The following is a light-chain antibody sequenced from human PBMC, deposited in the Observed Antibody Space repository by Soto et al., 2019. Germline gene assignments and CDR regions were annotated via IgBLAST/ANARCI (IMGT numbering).Light chain of an antibody. CDR2: DVS. J-gene: IGLJ2*01. CDR3: SSYSTTSALV. CDR1: SADIGAFNY. Sequence: QSVLTQPASVSGSPGQSITISCAGTSADIGAFNYVSWYQHHPGKAPKLLIYDVSDRPSGVSTRFSASKSANTASLTISGLQAEDEGDYYCSSYSTTSALVFGGGTKVTVL. V-gene: IGLV2-14*03.